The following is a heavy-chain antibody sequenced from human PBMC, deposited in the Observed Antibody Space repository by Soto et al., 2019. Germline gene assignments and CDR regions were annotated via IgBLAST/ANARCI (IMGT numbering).Heavy chain of an antibody. CDR1: GGTFSSYA. CDR3: AREKYPYNWNYGRMAV. CDR2: IIPIFGTA. D-gene: IGHD1-7*01. V-gene: IGHV1-69*01. Sequence: QVQLVQSGAEVKKPGSSVKVSCKASGGTFSSYAISWVRQAPGQGLEWMGGIIPIFGTANYAQKFHGRVTNTADQSTSTAYMELSSLRSEDTAVYYCAREKYPYNWNYGRMAVWGQGTTVTVSS. J-gene: IGHJ6*02.